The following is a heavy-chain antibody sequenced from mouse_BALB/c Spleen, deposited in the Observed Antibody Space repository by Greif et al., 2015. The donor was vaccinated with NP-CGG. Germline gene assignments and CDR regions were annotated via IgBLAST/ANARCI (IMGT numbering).Heavy chain of an antibody. Sequence: EAKLMESGGGLVQPGGSRKLSCAASGFTFSSFGMHWVRQAPEKGLEWVAYISSGSSTIYYADTVKGRFTISRDNPKNTLFLQMTSLRSEDTAMYYCARRYDYDEDYYAMDYWGQGTSVTVSS. CDR1: GFTFSSFG. V-gene: IGHV5-17*02. J-gene: IGHJ4*01. D-gene: IGHD2-4*01. CDR2: ISSGSSTI. CDR3: ARRYDYDEDYYAMDY.